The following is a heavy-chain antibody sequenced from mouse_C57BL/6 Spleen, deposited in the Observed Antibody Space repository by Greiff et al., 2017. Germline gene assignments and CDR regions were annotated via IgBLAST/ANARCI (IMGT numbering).Heavy chain of an antibody. CDR2: IYPGNSDT. V-gene: IGHV1-5*01. J-gene: IGHJ1*03. Sequence: VQLQQSGTVLARPGASVKMSCKTSGYTFTSYWMHWVKQRPGQGLEWIGAIYPGNSDTSYNQKFKGKAKLTAVTSASTAYMELSSLTNEDSAVYYCTRRDDYVRYSDVWGTGTTVTVSS. CDR1: GYTFTSYW. D-gene: IGHD2-4*01. CDR3: TRRDDYVRYSDV.